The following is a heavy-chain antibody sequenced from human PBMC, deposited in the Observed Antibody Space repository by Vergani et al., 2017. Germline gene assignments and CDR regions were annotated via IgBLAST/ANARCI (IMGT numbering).Heavy chain of an antibody. D-gene: IGHD3-3*01. CDR2: INPSGGST. Sequence: QVQLVQSGAEVKKPGASVKVSCKASGYTFTSYYMHWVRQAPGQGLEWMGIINPSGGSTSYAQKFQGRVTMPRDTSTSTVYMELSSLRSEDTAVYYCAREQGGRYYDFWSGYYPPDYWGQGTLVTVSS. V-gene: IGHV1-46*03. J-gene: IGHJ4*02. CDR1: GYTFTSYY. CDR3: AREQGGRYYDFWSGYYPPDY.